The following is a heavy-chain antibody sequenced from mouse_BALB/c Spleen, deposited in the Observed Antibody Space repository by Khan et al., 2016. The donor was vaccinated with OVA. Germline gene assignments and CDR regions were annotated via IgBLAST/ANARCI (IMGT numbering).Heavy chain of an antibody. CDR2: IFPGGGYT. CDR3: ERRGGGRDTGDYFDY. D-gene: IGHD3-1*01. J-gene: IGHJ2*01. CDR1: GYTFTNYW. V-gene: IGHV1-63*02. Sequence: QVQLQQSGAELVRPGTSVKMSCKAAGYTFTNYWIGWVKQRPGHGLEWIGDIFPGGGYTNYNDKFQGKATLSSDTSSSTAYLQLSCLTSEDSAIYYCERRGGGRDTGDYFDYWGQGTTRTVSS.